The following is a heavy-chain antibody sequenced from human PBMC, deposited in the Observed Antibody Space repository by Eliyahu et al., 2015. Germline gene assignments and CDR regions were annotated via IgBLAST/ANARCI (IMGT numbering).Heavy chain of an antibody. CDR2: ISVSSTYI. CDR3: VRFGDSTWYIDL. D-gene: IGHD3-10*01. J-gene: IGHJ2*01. CDR1: GFEFDTYG. V-gene: IGHV3-21*02. Sequence: GQLVEVGGGPVKPGGSLRLXXAAXGFEFDTYGMNWVRQAPGKGLEWVASISVSSTYITYAESIKGRFIVSRDNAKRSVYLQMNSLRADDTAVYYCVRFGDSTWYIDLWGRGTLVTVSS.